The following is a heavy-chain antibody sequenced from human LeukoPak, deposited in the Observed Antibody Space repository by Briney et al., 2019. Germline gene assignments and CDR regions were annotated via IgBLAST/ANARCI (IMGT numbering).Heavy chain of an antibody. CDR1: GGSFSGDY. Sequence: SETLSLTCAVYGGSFSGDYWSWIRQPPGKGLEWIGEINHSGSTNYNPSLKSRVTISVDTSKNQFSLKLSSVTAADTAVYYCARGRGDTAMAVFDYWGQGTLVTVSS. J-gene: IGHJ4*02. V-gene: IGHV4-34*01. D-gene: IGHD5-18*01. CDR3: ARGRGDTAMAVFDY. CDR2: INHSGST.